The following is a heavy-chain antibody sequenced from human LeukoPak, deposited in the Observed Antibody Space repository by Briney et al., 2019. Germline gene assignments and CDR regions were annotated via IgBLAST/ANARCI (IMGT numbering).Heavy chain of an antibody. CDR3: ARLNKPGWFDP. V-gene: IGHV4-39*01. Sequence: SETLSLTCTVSGGSISSIDYYWGWIRQPPGKGLECIGSIYYSGRTYYNPSLKSRVTISVDTSKNQFSLKLTSVTAADTAVYYCARLNKPGWFDPWGQGTLVTVSS. CDR2: IYYSGRT. J-gene: IGHJ5*02. CDR1: GGSISSIDYY. D-gene: IGHD1-14*01.